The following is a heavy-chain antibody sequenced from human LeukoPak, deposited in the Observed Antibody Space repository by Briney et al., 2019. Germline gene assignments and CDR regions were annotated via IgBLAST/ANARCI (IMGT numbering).Heavy chain of an antibody. CDR3: ARYFERGLGVIDN. CDR1: GFRFRTYW. J-gene: IGHJ4*02. D-gene: IGHD3-10*01. CDR2: INDDGSDT. V-gene: IGHV3-74*01. Sequence: GGSLRLSCSASGFRFRTYWMHWVRQAPGKGLVWVSRINDDGSDTGYADSVKGRFTISRDNAKNTLYLQMNSLRAEDTAVYYCARYFERGLGVIDNWGQGILVTVSS.